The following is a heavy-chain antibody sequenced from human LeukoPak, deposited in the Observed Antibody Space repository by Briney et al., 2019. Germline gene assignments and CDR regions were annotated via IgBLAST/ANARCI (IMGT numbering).Heavy chain of an antibody. J-gene: IGHJ6*02. D-gene: IGHD5-18*01. CDR3: ARAPRGYSYGFDYYYYGMDV. CDR1: GGSISSYY. CDR2: IYTSGST. V-gene: IGHV4-4*07. Sequence: SETLSLTCTVSGGSISSYYWSWIRQPAGKGLEWIGRIYTSGSTNYNPSLKSRVTMSVDTSKNQFSLKLSSVTAADTAVYYCARAPRGYSYGFDYYYYGMDVWGQGTTVTVSS.